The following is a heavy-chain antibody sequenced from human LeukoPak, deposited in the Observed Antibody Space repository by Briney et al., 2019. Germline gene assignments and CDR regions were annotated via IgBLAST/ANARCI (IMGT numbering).Heavy chain of an antibody. J-gene: IGHJ4*02. D-gene: IGHD6-19*01. V-gene: IGHV4-59*01. CDR2: IYYSGST. Sequence: SETLSLTCTVSGGSISSYYWSWIRQPPGRGLEWIGYIYYSGSTNYNPSLKSRGTISVDTSKNQFSLKLSSVTAADTAVFYCARGTGYSSGWYRGYFDYWGQGTLVTVSS. CDR3: ARGTGYSSGWYRGYFDY. CDR1: GGSISSYY.